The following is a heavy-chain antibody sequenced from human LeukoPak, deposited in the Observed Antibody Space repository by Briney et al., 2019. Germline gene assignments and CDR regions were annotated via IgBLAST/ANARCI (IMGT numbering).Heavy chain of an antibody. J-gene: IGHJ5*02. Sequence: GASVKVSCKASGYTFTGYYMHWVRQAPGQGLEWMGWINPNSGGTNYAQKFQGRVTMTRDTSISTAYMELRSLRSDDTAVYYCARDALYNWNLNWFDPWGQGTLVTVSS. CDR1: GYTFTGYY. CDR3: ARDALYNWNLNWFDP. CDR2: INPNSGGT. D-gene: IGHD1-20*01. V-gene: IGHV1-2*02.